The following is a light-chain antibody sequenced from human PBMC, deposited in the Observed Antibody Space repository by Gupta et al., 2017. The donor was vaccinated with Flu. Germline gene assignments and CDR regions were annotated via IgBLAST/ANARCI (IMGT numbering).Light chain of an antibody. CDR2: DGS. CDR1: SSDVGCYNL. V-gene: IGLV2-23*01. J-gene: IGLJ2*01. Sequence: SARTQPATVSGFPGQAITIYCTGTSSDVGCYNLVSWYQQHPGKAPRLMIFDGSKRPSGVSNHFTGSKSCNTASLTISVLQSEDEADYYCCSYAGSSKDVVFGGGTKPPVL. CDR3: CSYAGSSKDVV.